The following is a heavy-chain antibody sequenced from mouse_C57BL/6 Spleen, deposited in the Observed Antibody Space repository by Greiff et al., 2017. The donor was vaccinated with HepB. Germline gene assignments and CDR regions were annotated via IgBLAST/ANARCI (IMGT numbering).Heavy chain of an antibody. D-gene: IGHD1-1*01. CDR3: ARRDYYGSHYYAMDY. V-gene: IGHV1-81*01. Sequence: VQLQQSGAELARPGASVKLSCKASGYTFTSYGISWVKQRTGQGLEWIGEIYPRSGNTYYNEKFKGKATLTADKSSSTAYMELRSLTSEDSAVYFCARRDYYGSHYYAMDYWGQGTSVTVSS. CDR1: GYTFTSYG. CDR2: IYPRSGNT. J-gene: IGHJ4*01.